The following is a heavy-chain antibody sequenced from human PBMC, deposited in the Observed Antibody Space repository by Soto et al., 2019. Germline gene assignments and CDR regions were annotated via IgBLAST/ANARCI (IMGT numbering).Heavy chain of an antibody. CDR1: GGTFSSYA. CDR2: IIPVFGTA. Sequence: GASGKVCYEASGGTFSSYAISWVRQAPGQGLEWMGGIIPVFGTANYAQKFQGRVAVTADESTSTAYMELSSLRSENTAVYFCASSRITVFGVPPMPTYNYYAVDVWGQGPRSPSP. J-gene: IGHJ6*02. V-gene: IGHV1-69*13. CDR3: ASSRITVFGVPPMPTYNYYAVDV. D-gene: IGHD3-3*01.